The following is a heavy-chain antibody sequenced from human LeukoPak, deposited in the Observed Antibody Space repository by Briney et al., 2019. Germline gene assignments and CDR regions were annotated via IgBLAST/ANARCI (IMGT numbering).Heavy chain of an antibody. CDR3: ARKGRGNSDY. V-gene: IGHV3-21*01. D-gene: IGHD4-23*01. J-gene: IGHJ4*02. Sequence: PGGSLRLSCAASGFTLSIYTMNWVRQAPGKGLEWVSSISSSSSYIYYADSVKGRFTISRDNAKNSLYLQMNSLRAEDTAVYYCARKGRGNSDYWGQGTLVTVSS. CDR2: ISSSSSYI. CDR1: GFTLSIYT.